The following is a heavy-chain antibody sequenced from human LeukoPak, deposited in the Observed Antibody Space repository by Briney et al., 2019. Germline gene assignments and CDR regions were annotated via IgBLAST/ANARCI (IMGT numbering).Heavy chain of an antibody. J-gene: IGHJ4*02. Sequence: SETLSLTCAVYGGSFSGYYWSWIRQPPGKGLEWIGEINHSGSTNYNPSLKSRVTISVDTSKNQFSLKLSSVTAADTAVYYCASTKYSSGYWGQGTLVAVSS. CDR1: GGSFSGYY. CDR2: INHSGST. D-gene: IGHD6-19*01. V-gene: IGHV4-34*01. CDR3: ASTKYSSGY.